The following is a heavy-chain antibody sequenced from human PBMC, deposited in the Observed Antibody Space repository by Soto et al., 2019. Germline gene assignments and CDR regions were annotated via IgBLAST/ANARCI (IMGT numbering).Heavy chain of an antibody. D-gene: IGHD2-2*02. Sequence: QVQLVQSGAEVKKPGSSVKVSCKASGGTFSSYAISWVRQAPGQGLEWMGGIIPIFGTANYAQKFQGRVTITADESTSTAYMELRSLRSENTAVYYCARVRYCSSTSCYRGYYYYGMDVWGQGTTVTVSS. J-gene: IGHJ6*02. CDR2: IIPIFGTA. V-gene: IGHV1-69*01. CDR1: GGTFSSYA. CDR3: ARVRYCSSTSCYRGYYYYGMDV.